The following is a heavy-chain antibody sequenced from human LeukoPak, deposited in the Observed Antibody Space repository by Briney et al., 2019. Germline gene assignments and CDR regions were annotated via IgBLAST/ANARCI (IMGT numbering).Heavy chain of an antibody. D-gene: IGHD2-15*01. CDR3: ARGTLGYCSGGSCYY. J-gene: IGHJ4*02. V-gene: IGHV3-21*01. CDR1: GFTFSSYW. Sequence: GESLRLSCAASGFTFSSYWMFWVRQAPGKGLEWVSSISSSSSYIYYADSVKGRFTISRDNAKNSLYLQMNSLRAEDTAVYYCARGTLGYCSGGSCYYWGQGTLVTVSS. CDR2: ISSSSSYI.